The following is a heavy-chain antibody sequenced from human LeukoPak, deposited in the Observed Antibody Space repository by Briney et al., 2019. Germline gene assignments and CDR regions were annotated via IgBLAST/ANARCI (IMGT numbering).Heavy chain of an antibody. CDR3: ARGRYPGGHFDY. V-gene: IGHV1-69*13. CDR2: IIPIFGTA. D-gene: IGHD3-16*01. CDR1: GGTFSSYA. Sequence: SVKVSCKASGGTFSSYAISWVRQAPGQGLEWMGGIIPIFGTANYAQKFQGRVTVTADESTSTAYMELSSLRPEDTAVYYCARGRYPGGHFDYWGQGTLVTVSS. J-gene: IGHJ4*02.